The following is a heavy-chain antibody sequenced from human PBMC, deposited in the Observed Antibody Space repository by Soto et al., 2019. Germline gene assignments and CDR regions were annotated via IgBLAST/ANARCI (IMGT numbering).Heavy chain of an antibody. V-gene: IGHV4-34*01. CDR1: GGSFSGYY. Sequence: PSETLSLTCAVYGGSFSGYYWSWIRQPPGKGLEWIGEINHSGSTNYNPSLKSRVTISVDTSKNQFSLKLSSVTAADTAVYYFARGILWFGEFDWFDPWGQGTLVTVSS. CDR3: ARGILWFGEFDWFDP. J-gene: IGHJ5*02. CDR2: INHSGST. D-gene: IGHD3-10*01.